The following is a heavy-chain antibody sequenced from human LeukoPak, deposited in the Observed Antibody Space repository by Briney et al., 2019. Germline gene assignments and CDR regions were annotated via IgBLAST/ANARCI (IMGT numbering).Heavy chain of an antibody. Sequence: GGSLRLSCAASGFTFSNAWMSWVRQAPGKGLEWVDRIKSKTDGGTTDYAAPVKGRFTISRDDSKNTLYQQMNSLKTEDTAVYYCTTDPSKSIAAARSVDYWGQGTLVTVSS. CDR3: TTDPSKSIAAARSVDY. CDR2: IKSKTDGGTT. J-gene: IGHJ4*02. CDR1: GFTFSNAW. D-gene: IGHD6-13*01. V-gene: IGHV3-15*01.